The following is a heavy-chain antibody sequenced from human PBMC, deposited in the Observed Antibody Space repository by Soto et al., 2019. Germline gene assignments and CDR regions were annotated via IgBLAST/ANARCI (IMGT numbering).Heavy chain of an antibody. CDR1: GFTVSSYA. CDR3: ARTSPIDRGYSYCLDYYYYGMDV. D-gene: IGHD5-18*01. Sequence: PGGSLILSCAASGFTVSSYAMHWFRQAPGKGLEWVAVISYDGSNKYYADSVKGRFTISRDNSKNTLYLQMNSLRAEDTAVYYCARTSPIDRGYSYCLDYYYYGMDVWGQGTTVTVSS. V-gene: IGHV3-30-3*01. J-gene: IGHJ6*02. CDR2: ISYDGSNK.